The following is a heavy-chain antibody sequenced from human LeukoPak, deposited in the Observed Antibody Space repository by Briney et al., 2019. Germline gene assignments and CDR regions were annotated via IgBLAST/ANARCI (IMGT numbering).Heavy chain of an antibody. CDR3: AKGSGSLKT. J-gene: IGHJ5*02. CDR1: GFTFSSYW. Sequence: GGSLRLSCAASGFTFSSYWMSWVRQAPGKGLEWVANIKQDGSEKYYVDSVKGRFTISRDNAKNSLYLQMNSLRADDTAVYYGAKGSGSLKTWGQGTLVTVSS. D-gene: IGHD1-26*01. V-gene: IGHV3-7*03. CDR2: IKQDGSEK.